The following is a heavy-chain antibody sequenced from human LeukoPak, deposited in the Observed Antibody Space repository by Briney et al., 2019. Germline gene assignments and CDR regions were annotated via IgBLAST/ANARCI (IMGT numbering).Heavy chain of an antibody. CDR3: ARVGSITISKGYFDY. Sequence: ASVKVSCKASGYTFTGYYMHWVRQAPGQGLEWMGWINPNSGGTNYAQKFQGRVTVTRDTSISTAYMELSRLRSDDTAVYYCARVGSITISKGYFDYWGQGTLVTVSS. CDR2: INPNSGGT. D-gene: IGHD3-9*01. J-gene: IGHJ4*02. CDR1: GYTFTGYY. V-gene: IGHV1-2*02.